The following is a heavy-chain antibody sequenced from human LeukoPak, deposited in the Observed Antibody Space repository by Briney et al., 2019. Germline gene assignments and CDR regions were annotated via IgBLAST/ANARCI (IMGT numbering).Heavy chain of an antibody. D-gene: IGHD6-25*01. V-gene: IGHV1-2*06. CDR1: GYTFIDYY. CDR3: ARNTQRGKYNWFDP. CDR2: FNPNSGGT. Sequence: ASVKVSCKASGYTFIDYYMHWVRQAPGQGLEWLGRFNPNSGGTNYAQEFQGRVTLTRDTSISTAYMAVSRLKSDDTAVYYCARNTQRGKYNWFDPWGQGTLVTVSS. J-gene: IGHJ5*02.